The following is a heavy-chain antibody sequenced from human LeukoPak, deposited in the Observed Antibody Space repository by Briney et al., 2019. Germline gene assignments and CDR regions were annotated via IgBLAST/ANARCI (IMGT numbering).Heavy chain of an antibody. CDR3: AIRSGSGMIGIYYFDY. V-gene: IGHV5-51*01. CDR2: IYPGDSDT. J-gene: IGHJ4*02. D-gene: IGHD3-22*01. CDR1: GYSFTSYW. Sequence: GESLKISCKGSGYSFTSYWIGWVRQMPGKGLEWMGIIYPGDSDTRYSPSFQGQVTISADKSISTAYLQWSSLKASDTAMYYCAIRSGSGMIGIYYFDYWGQGTLVTVSS.